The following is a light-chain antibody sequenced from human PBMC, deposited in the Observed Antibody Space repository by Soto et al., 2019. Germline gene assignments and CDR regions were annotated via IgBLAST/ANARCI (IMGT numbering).Light chain of an antibody. CDR2: AAS. CDR1: QGIRND. J-gene: IGKJ1*01. V-gene: IGKV1-6*01. Sequence: AIPMTQSPSSLSASVGDRVTITCRASQGIRNDLGWYQQKPGKAPKLLIYAASSLQSGVPSRFSGNGSGTDFTLTISSLQPEDFATYYCLQDYNYPVTFGQGTKVEIK. CDR3: LQDYNYPVT.